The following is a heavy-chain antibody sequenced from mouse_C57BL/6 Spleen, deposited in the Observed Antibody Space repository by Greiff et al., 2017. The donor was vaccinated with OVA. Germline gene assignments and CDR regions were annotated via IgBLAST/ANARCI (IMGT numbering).Heavy chain of an antibody. Sequence: QVQLKQSGPELVKPGASVKISCKASGYAFSSSWMNWVKQRPGKGLEWIGRIYPGDGDTNYNGKFKGKATLTADKSSSTAYMQLSSLTSEDSAVYFCARELTGRGFAYWGQGTLVTVSA. J-gene: IGHJ3*01. CDR3: ARELTGRGFAY. CDR2: IYPGDGDT. V-gene: IGHV1-82*01. CDR1: GYAFSSSW. D-gene: IGHD4-1*01.